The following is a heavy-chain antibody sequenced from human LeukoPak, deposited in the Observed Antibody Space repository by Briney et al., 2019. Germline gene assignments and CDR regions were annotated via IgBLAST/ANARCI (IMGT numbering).Heavy chain of an antibody. V-gene: IGHV3-48*03. J-gene: IGHJ4*02. Sequence: GGSLRVSCAASGCTFSSYEMNWVRQAPGKGLEWISYISSSDVTIYYADSVKGRFTISRHNAKNSLYLQMNSLRAEDTAVYYCAGDRYGVRFDYWGQGTLVTVSS. D-gene: IGHD4-17*01. CDR3: AGDRYGVRFDY. CDR2: ISSSDVTI. CDR1: GCTFSSYE.